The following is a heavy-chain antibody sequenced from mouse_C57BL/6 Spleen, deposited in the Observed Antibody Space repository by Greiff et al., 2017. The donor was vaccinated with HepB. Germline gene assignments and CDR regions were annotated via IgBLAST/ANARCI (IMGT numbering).Heavy chain of an antibody. CDR3: ARKDDYGKDY. V-gene: IGHV1-50*01. D-gene: IGHD2-4*01. J-gene: IGHJ2*01. Sequence: VQLQQPGAELVKPGASVKLSCKASGYTFTSYWMQWVKQRPGQGLEWIGEIDPSDSYTNYNQKFKGKATLTVDTSSSTAYMQLSSLTSEDSAVYYCARKDDYGKDYWGQGTTLTVSS. CDR1: GYTFTSYW. CDR2: IDPSDSYT.